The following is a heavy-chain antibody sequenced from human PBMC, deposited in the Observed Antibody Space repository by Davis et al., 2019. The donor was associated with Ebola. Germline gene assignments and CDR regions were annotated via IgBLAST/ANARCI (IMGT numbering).Heavy chain of an antibody. V-gene: IGHV3-43*01. CDR3: AKVHWAAASPGGGHYALDA. D-gene: IGHD6-13*01. J-gene: IGHJ3*01. Sequence: PGGSLRLSCAASGFSFDDYSMYWVRQVPGKGLEWVSLITWDRGGSYYADSVKGRFTISRDNRKNSLFLQMNSLTTEDSAVYHCAKVHWAAASPGGGHYALDAWGPGTTVTVSS. CDR1: GFSFDDYS. CDR2: ITWDRGGS.